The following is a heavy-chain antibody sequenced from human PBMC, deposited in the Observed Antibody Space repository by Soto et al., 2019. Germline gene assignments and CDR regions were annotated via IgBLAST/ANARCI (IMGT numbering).Heavy chain of an antibody. CDR3: ARDLGNWNYVGYYYYYMDV. J-gene: IGHJ6*03. V-gene: IGHV4-59*01. CDR1: GGSISSYY. CDR2: IYYSGST. Sequence: SETLSLTCTVSGGSISSYYWSWIRQPPGKGLEWIGYIYYSGSTNYNPSLKSRVTISVDTSKNQFSLKLSSVTAADTAVYYCARDLGNWNYVGYYYYYMDVWGKGTTVTVSS. D-gene: IGHD1-7*01.